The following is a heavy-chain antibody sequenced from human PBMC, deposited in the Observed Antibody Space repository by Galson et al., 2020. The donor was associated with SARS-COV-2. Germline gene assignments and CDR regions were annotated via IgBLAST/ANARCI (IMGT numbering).Heavy chain of an antibody. V-gene: IGHV3-23*01. J-gene: IGHJ1*01. CDR3: AKGGCNGGTCHDSEFVED. CDR1: GFTFSNFA. D-gene: IGHD2-15*01. CDR2: ITGGAGRT. Sequence: TGGSLRLSCAASGFTFSNFAMTWVRQAAGKGLEWVSTITGGAGRTDYADSVKGRFTISRDTSKNTLFLQMNSLKAEDTAFYYCAKGGCNGGTCHDSEFVEDWGQGTLVTVSS.